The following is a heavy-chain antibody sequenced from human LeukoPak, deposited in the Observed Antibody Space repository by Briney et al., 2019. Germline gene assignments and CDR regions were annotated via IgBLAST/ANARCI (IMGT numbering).Heavy chain of an antibody. CDR2: IYYSGST. Sequence: PSETLSLTCTVSGGSISSYYWSWIRQPPGKGLEWIGYIYYSGSTNYNPSLKSRVTISVDTSKNQFSLKLSSVTAADTAVYYCARHYNYYGSGSLDLYFDYWGQGTLVTVSS. CDR3: ARHYNYYGSGSLDLYFDY. CDR1: GGSISSYY. J-gene: IGHJ4*02. D-gene: IGHD3-10*01. V-gene: IGHV4-59*01.